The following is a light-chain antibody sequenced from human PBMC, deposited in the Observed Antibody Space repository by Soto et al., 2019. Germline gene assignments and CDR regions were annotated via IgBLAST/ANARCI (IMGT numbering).Light chain of an antibody. CDR1: SSDVGGYNY. Sequence: QSALTQPASVSWSPGQSITISCTGTSSDVGGYNYVSWYQQHPGKAPKLMIYDVSNRPSGVSNRFSGSKSGNTASLTISGLQAEDEADYYCSSYTSSSPHVFGTGTKVTVL. J-gene: IGLJ1*01. V-gene: IGLV2-14*01. CDR2: DVS. CDR3: SSYTSSSPHV.